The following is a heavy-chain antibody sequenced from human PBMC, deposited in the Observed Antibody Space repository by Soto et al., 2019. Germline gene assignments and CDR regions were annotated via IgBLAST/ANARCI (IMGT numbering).Heavy chain of an antibody. J-gene: IGHJ4*02. CDR3: VSQRTTVPTQAYFDY. CDR1: DGSFTTSSYY. V-gene: IGHV4-39*01. D-gene: IGHD4-17*01. Sequence: SEPLSVTCTVADGSFTTSSYYCVFISHSPGKGLEWIGSVYYRGRSYSKSSVKSRVTISVDTSKNRFSLSLNSVTASDTAVYFCVSQRTTVPTQAYFDYWGQGALVTVSS. CDR2: VYYRGRS.